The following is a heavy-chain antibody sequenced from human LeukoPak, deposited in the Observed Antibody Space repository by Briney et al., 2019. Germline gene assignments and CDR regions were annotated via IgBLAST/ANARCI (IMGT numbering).Heavy chain of an antibody. Sequence: PSETLSLTCTVSGGSISSSSYYWGWIRQPPGKGLEWIGSIYYSGSTYYNPSLKSRVTISVDTSKNQFSLKLSSVTAADTAVYYCARMEAPNSLYNWFDPWGQGTLVTVSS. CDR2: IYYSGST. J-gene: IGHJ5*02. V-gene: IGHV4-39*07. CDR3: ARMEAPNSLYNWFDP. CDR1: GGSISSSSYY. D-gene: IGHD4-23*01.